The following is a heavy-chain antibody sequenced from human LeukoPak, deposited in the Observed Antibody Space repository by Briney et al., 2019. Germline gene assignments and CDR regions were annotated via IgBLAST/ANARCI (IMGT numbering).Heavy chain of an antibody. CDR2: IGIGDDT. V-gene: IGHV3-13*01. J-gene: IGHJ3*02. D-gene: IGHD5/OR15-5a*01. CDR1: GFTFRSYD. Sequence: GGSLRLSCVASGFTFRSYDMHWVRQPPGRGLEWLSAIGIGDDTHYPDSVKGRFTISRENAKNSLYLQMNSLRDGDTAVYYCVRGGIRVSGIDAFDIWGQGTMVTVSS. CDR3: VRGGIRVSGIDAFDI.